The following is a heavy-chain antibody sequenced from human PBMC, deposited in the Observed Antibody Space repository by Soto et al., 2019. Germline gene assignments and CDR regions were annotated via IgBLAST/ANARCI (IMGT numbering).Heavy chain of an antibody. V-gene: IGHV4-39*01. D-gene: IGHD2-21*01. CDR1: HYSITSHSYY. J-gene: IGHJ5*02. CDR3: ARVLGEQGSPYFGGFDP. Sequence: SETLSLTCTVIHYSITSHSYYWRWIRQSPGTETQRIPTIHYTGTTAYNPSLQGRATIGIDGSKNQMFLKLISVTDADTAVYYCARVLGEQGSPYFGGFDPWGQGTEVTVSS. CDR2: IHYTGTT.